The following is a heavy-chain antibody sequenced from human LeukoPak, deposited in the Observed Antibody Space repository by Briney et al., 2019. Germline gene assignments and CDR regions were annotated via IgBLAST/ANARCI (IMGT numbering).Heavy chain of an antibody. J-gene: IGHJ4*02. CDR2: IKEDGSEK. CDR3: ANLPMTARLYFDY. Sequence: PGGSLTLSCAASRFTFNTYWMSWVRQAPAKGLEWVANIKEDGSEKYYVDSVKGRFTISRDSAQNSLHLHMNGLSAEVTAVYYCANLPMTARLYFDYWGQGTLVTVSS. V-gene: IGHV3-7*05. CDR1: RFTFNTYW. D-gene: IGHD2-21*02.